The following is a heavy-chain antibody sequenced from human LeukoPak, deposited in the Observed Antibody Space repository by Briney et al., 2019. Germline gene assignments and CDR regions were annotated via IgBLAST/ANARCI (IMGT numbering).Heavy chain of an antibody. CDR1: GFTFTSSA. J-gene: IGHJ4*02. Sequence: SVKVSCKASGFTFTSSAVQWVRQARGQRLEWIGWIVVGSGNTNYAQKFQERVTITRDMSTSTAYMELSSLRSEDTAVYYCAREPLRYDSTCFDYWGQGTLVTVSS. CDR2: IVVGSGNT. CDR3: AREPLRYDSTCFDY. V-gene: IGHV1-58*01. D-gene: IGHD3-22*01.